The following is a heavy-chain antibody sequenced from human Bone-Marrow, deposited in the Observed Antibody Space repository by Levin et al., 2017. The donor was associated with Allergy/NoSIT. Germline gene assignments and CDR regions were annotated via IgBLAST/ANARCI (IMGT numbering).Heavy chain of an antibody. D-gene: IGHD3-10*01. CDR2: ISGSGGST. CDR3: AKVLPDYYGSGFQWKYFQH. Sequence: GGSLRLSCAASGFTFSSYAMSWVRQAPGKGLEWVSAISGSGGSTYYADSVKGRFTISRDNSKNTLYLQMNSLRAEDTAVYYCAKVLPDYYGSGFQWKYFQHWGQGTLVTVSS. V-gene: IGHV3-23*01. J-gene: IGHJ1*01. CDR1: GFTFSSYA.